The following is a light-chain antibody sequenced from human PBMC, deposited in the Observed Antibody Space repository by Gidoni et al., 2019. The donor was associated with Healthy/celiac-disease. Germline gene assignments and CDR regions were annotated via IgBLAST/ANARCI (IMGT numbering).Light chain of an antibody. CDR1: QSVSRY. V-gene: IGKV3-11*01. J-gene: IGKJ4*01. Sequence: EVVLTQSPATLSLSPGEIATLSCRASQSVSRYLAWYQQKPGQTPRLLIYDASNRATGIPARFSGSGSGTDFTLTISSLEPEDFAVYYCQQRSNWPPEVTFGGGTKVEIK. CDR2: DAS. CDR3: QQRSNWPPEVT.